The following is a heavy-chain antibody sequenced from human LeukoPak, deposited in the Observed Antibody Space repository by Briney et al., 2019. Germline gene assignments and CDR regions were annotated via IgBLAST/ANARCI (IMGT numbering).Heavy chain of an antibody. CDR1: GYTFTGYY. V-gene: IGHV1-2*06. Sequence: GASVKVSCKASGYTFTGYYMHWVRQAPGQGLEWVGRINPNSGGTNYAQKFQGRVTMTRDTSISTAYMELSRLRSDDTAVYYCALNWYYDILTGYLEDWGQGTLVTVSS. CDR3: ALNWYYDILTGYLED. J-gene: IGHJ4*02. CDR2: INPNSGGT. D-gene: IGHD3-9*01.